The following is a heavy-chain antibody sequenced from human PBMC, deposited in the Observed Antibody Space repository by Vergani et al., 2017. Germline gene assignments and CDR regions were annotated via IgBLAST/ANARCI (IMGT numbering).Heavy chain of an antibody. CDR2: IDPSDSYT. V-gene: IGHV5-10-1*03. CDR1: GYSFTSYW. D-gene: IGHD2-15*01. Sequence: EVQLVQSGAEVKKPGESLRTSCKGSGYSFTSYWISWVRQMPGKGLEWMGRIDPSDSYTNYSPSFQGHVTISADKSISTAYLQWSSLKASDTAMYYCARHLLGYCSGGSCYSSDYWGQGTLVTVSS. CDR3: ARHLLGYCSGGSCYSSDY. J-gene: IGHJ4*02.